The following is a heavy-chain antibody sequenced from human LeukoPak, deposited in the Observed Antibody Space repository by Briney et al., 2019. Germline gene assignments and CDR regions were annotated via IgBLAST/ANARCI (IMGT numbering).Heavy chain of an antibody. CDR3: ARGREKVPAATRTGRYYYMDV. V-gene: IGHV4-34*01. Sequence: SETLSLTCAVYGGSFSGYRWSWIRQPPGKGLEWIGEINHSGSTNYNPSLKSRVTISVDTSKNQFSLKLSSVTAADTAVYYCARGREKVPAATRTGRYYYMDVWGKGTTVTVSS. D-gene: IGHD2-2*01. J-gene: IGHJ6*03. CDR2: INHSGST. CDR1: GGSFSGYR.